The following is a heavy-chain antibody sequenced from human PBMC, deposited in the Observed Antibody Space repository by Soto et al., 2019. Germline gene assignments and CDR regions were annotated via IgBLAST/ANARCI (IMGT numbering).Heavy chain of an antibody. D-gene: IGHD3-9*01. V-gene: IGHV3-53*01. J-gene: IGHJ4*02. CDR2: IYAYSGAAT. CDR1: GFSVSGNY. Sequence: GSLRLSCAISGFSVSGNYMSWVRQAPGKGLEWVSVIYAYSGAATFYAESVKGRFIISRDNSKNTVDLQMNSLRAEDTAVYYCARGLNFDVWGQGVQVTVSS. CDR3: ARGLNFDV.